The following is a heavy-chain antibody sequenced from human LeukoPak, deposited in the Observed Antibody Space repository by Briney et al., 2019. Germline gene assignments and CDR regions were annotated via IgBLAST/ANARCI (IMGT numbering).Heavy chain of an antibody. CDR1: GFTVSSNY. CDR3: AKGREGSGYPGMDV. V-gene: IGHV3-23*01. Sequence: QSGGSLRLSCAASGFTVSSNYMSWVRQAPGKGLEWVSAISGSGGSTYYADSVKGRFTISRDNSKNTLYLQMNSLRAEDTAVYYCAKGREGSGYPGMDVWGKGTTVTVSS. D-gene: IGHD3-22*01. J-gene: IGHJ6*04. CDR2: ISGSGGST.